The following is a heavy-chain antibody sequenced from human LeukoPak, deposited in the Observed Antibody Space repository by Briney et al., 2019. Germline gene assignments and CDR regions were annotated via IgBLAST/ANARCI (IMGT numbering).Heavy chain of an antibody. V-gene: IGHV1-46*01. CDR1: GYIFTDYY. Sequence: ASVTVSCKTSGYIFTDYYIHWVRQAPGQGLDWIGIIYPSGGTTDSSQKFKGRVTVTRDTSTSPVYMELRTLRSEDTAIYYCIREYEGGYFDYWGQGTLVTVSS. D-gene: IGHD3-16*01. CDR2: IYPSGGTT. J-gene: IGHJ4*02. CDR3: IREYEGGYFDY.